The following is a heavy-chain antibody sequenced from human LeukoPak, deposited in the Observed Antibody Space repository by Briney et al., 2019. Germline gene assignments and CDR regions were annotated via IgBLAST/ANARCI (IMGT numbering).Heavy chain of an antibody. V-gene: IGHV1-2*06. J-gene: IGHJ6*03. CDR3: ARDRSRIAAAGIGTKFYYMDV. D-gene: IGHD6-13*01. Sequence: VASVKVSCKASGYTFTGYYMHWVRQAPGQGLEWVGRINPNSGGTNYAQKFQGRVTMTRDTSISTAYMELSRLRSDDTAVYYCARDRSRIAAAGIGTKFYYMDVWGKGTTVTVSS. CDR1: GYTFTGYY. CDR2: INPNSGGT.